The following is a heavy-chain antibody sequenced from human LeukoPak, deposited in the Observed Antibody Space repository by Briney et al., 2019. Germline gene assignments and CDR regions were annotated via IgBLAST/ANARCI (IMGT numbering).Heavy chain of an antibody. J-gene: IGHJ4*02. D-gene: IGHD2-2*01. CDR3: ASERYQLHYFDY. CDR2: INHSGST. CDR1: GGSFSGYY. Sequence: SETLSLTCAVYGGSFSGYYWSWIRQPPGKGLEWIGEINHSGSTNYNPSLKSRVTISVDTSKNQFSLKLSSVTAADTAVYYCASERYQLHYFDYWGQGTLVTVSS. V-gene: IGHV4-34*01.